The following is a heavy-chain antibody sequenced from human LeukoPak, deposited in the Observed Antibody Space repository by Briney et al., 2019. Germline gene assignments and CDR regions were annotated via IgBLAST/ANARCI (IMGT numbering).Heavy chain of an antibody. CDR1: GGSISSYY. CDR2: IYYGGST. V-gene: IGHV4-59*01. CDR3: ARGHMVRGVIQDYYFDY. D-gene: IGHD3-10*01. J-gene: IGHJ4*02. Sequence: SETLSLTCTVSGGSISSYYWSWIRQPPGKGLEWIGYIYYGGSTNYNPSLKSRVTISVDTSKNQFSLKLSSVTAADTAVYYCARGHMVRGVIQDYYFDYWGQGTLVTVSS.